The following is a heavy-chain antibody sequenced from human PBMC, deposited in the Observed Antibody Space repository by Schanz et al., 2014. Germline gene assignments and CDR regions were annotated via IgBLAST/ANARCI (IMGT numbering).Heavy chain of an antibody. CDR3: STTPNFYASGTYSWFDP. D-gene: IGHD3-10*01. CDR2: IKSRSDGGTT. V-gene: IGHV3-15*01. J-gene: IGHJ5*02. CDR1: GFTFSNAW. Sequence: EVQLVESGGGLIQPGGSLRLSCVASGFTFSNAWMNWVRQGPGNRLEWAGRIKSRSDGGTTDYAAPVKGRFIISRDDSRNTLYLQMSGLKTEDTAVYYCSTTPNFYASGTYSWFDPWGQGTRVTVSS.